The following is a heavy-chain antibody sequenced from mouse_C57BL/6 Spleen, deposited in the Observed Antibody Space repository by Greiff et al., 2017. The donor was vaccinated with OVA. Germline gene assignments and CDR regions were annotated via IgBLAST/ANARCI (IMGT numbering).Heavy chain of an antibody. CDR1: GYTFTDYY. J-gene: IGHJ4*01. CDR2: IGPGSGST. Sequence: QVQLQQSGAELVKPGASVKISCKASGYTFTDYYINWVKQRPGQGLEWIGKIGPGSGSTYYNEKFKGKATLTADKSSSTAYMQLSSLTSEDSAVYFCARSMASYYSNYGAMDYWGQGTSVTVSS. CDR3: ARSMASYYSNYGAMDY. D-gene: IGHD2-5*01. V-gene: IGHV1-77*01.